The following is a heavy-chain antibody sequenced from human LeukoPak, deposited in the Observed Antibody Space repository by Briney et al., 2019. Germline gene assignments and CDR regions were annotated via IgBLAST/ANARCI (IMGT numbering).Heavy chain of an antibody. Sequence: ASVKVSCKASGYTFTSYYIHWVRQAPGQGLEWMGIIIPSTRSTSYAQKFQGRVTMIRDTSTSTVYMELSSLRSEDTAVYYCATYSGYDPFDYWGQGTLVTVSS. CDR1: GYTFTSYY. CDR3: ATYSGYDPFDY. J-gene: IGHJ4*02. V-gene: IGHV1-46*01. CDR2: IIPSTRST. D-gene: IGHD5-12*01.